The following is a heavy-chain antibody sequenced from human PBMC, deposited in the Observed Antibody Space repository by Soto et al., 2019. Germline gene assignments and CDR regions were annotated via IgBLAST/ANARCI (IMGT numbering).Heavy chain of an antibody. D-gene: IGHD1-26*01. CDR2: IIPIFGTA. J-gene: IGHJ4*02. CDR3: ARTLGGYGYHDY. Sequence: SVKVSCKASGGTFSSYAISWVRQAPGQGLEWMGGIIPIFGTANYAQKFQGRVTITADESTSTAYMELSSLRSEDTAVYYCARTLGGYGYHDYWGQGALVTVSS. V-gene: IGHV1-69*13. CDR1: GGTFSSYA.